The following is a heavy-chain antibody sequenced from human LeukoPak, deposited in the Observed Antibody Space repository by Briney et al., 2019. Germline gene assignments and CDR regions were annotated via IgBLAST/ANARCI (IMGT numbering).Heavy chain of an antibody. V-gene: IGHV3-13*01. CDR2: VSAGHHA. CDR3: VREARGYHYTYFDY. Sequence: VGSLRLSCADSGVTSSSYDMHTVRQATQDGLWRAAAVSAGHHAFYAGSVKGRFTVSREDAKNSLYLKMNSLSGGDTAVYYCVREARGYHYTYFDYWGQGSLVTVSS. CDR1: GVTSSSYD. D-gene: IGHD5-18*01. J-gene: IGHJ4*02.